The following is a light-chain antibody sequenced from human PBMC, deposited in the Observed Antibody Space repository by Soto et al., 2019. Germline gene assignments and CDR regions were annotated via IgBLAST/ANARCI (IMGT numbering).Light chain of an antibody. CDR1: QSVSSSY. CDR3: QQYDRSPKT. Sequence: EIVLTQSPGTLSLSPGERATLSCRTSQSVSSSYLAWYQQKPGQAPRLLNYGASSRATGIPDRFSGTGSGTDFTLTISRLEPEDFAVYYCQQYDRSPKTFGQGTKVEIK. J-gene: IGKJ1*01. V-gene: IGKV3-20*01. CDR2: GAS.